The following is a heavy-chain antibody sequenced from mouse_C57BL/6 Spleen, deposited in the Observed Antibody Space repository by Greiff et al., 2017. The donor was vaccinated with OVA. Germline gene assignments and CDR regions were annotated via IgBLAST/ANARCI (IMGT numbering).Heavy chain of an antibody. CDR3: ARERNGPMDY. CDR2: INPSTGGT. Sequence: EVQVVESGPELVKPGASVKISCKASGYSFTGYYMNWVKQSPEKSLEWIGEINPSTGGTTYNQKFKAKATLTVDKSSSTAYMQLKSLTSEDSAVYYCARERNGPMDYWGQGTSVTVSS. J-gene: IGHJ4*01. D-gene: IGHD1-2*01. CDR1: GYSFTGYY. V-gene: IGHV1-42*01.